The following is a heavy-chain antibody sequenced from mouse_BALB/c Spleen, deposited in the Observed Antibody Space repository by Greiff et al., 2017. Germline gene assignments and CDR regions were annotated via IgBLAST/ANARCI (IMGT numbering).Heavy chain of an antibody. Sequence: VQLQQSGPGLVAPSQSLSITCTVSGFSLTSYGVHWVRQPPGKGLEWLGVIWAGGSTNYNSALMSRLSISKDNSKSQVFLKMNSLQTDDTAMYYCARDEDYDYSWFAYWGQGTLVTVSA. CDR2: IWAGGST. V-gene: IGHV2-9*02. CDR3: ARDEDYDYSWFAY. J-gene: IGHJ3*01. CDR1: GFSLTSYG. D-gene: IGHD2-4*01.